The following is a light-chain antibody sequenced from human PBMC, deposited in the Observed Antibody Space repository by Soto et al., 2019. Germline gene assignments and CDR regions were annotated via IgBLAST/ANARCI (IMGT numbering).Light chain of an antibody. CDR3: TSYTSSSTYV. J-gene: IGLJ1*01. CDR2: DVN. CDR1: SSDVGGYNY. V-gene: IGLV2-14*01. Sequence: QSVLTQPASVSGSPGQSITISCTGTSSDVGGYNYVSWYQQHPGKAPKLMIYDVNNRPSGVFNRFSGSKSGNTASLTISGLQAEDEADYYCTSYTSSSTYVFGTGTKVTVL.